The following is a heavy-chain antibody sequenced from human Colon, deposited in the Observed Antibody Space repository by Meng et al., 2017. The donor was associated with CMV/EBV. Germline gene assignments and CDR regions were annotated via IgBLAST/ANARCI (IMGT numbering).Heavy chain of an antibody. D-gene: IGHD3-22*01. Sequence: GESLKISCTASGFTFSNYAMSWVRQAPGKGLEWVSGISGSGGNTYYADSVKGRFTISRDNTKHLMYLQMNSLRAEDTAVYYCARENLPYYYDSSGLPFDYWGQGTLVTVSS. J-gene: IGHJ4*02. V-gene: IGHV3-23*01. CDR2: ISGSGGNT. CDR3: ARENLPYYYDSSGLPFDY. CDR1: GFTFSNYA.